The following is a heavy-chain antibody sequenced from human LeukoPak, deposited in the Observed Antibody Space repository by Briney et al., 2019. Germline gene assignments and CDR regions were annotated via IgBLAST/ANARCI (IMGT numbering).Heavy chain of an antibody. Sequence: SETLSLTCTVSGGCISSSSYYWGWIRQPPGKGLEWIGSIYYSGSTYYNPSLKSRVTISVDTSKNQFSLKLSSVTAADTAVYYCAREEGSILANPWGQGTLVTVSS. CDR1: GGCISSSSYY. CDR3: AREEGSILANP. J-gene: IGHJ5*02. D-gene: IGHD3-3*02. CDR2: IYYSGST. V-gene: IGHV4-39*07.